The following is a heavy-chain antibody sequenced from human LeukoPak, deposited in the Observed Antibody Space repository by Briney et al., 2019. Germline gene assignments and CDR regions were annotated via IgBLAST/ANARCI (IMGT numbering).Heavy chain of an antibody. D-gene: IGHD3-10*01. Sequence: ASVKVSCKASGGTFNNYAISWVRHAPGQGLEWMGGIIPFSGTANYAQKFQGRVTITTDESTSTDYKELSNLRSDDTAVYYCASRTADYGSGSHYGYWGQGTLVTVSS. CDR1: GGTFNNYA. CDR3: ASRTADYGSGSHYGY. J-gene: IGHJ4*02. CDR2: IIPFSGTA. V-gene: IGHV1-69*05.